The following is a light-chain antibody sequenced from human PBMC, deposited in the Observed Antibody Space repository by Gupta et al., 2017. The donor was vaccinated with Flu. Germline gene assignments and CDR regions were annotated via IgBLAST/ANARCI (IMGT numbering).Light chain of an antibody. J-gene: IGLJ3*02. V-gene: IGLV2-14*01. Sequence: QSALTQPASVSGSPGQSITISCTGTSSDIGAFKYVSWYQQHPGKAPNLMIFEVSNRPSGVPNRFSGSKSGNTASLTISGLQAEDEADYYCSSYKNTNNLGVFGGGTKLTVL. CDR3: SSYKNTNNLGV. CDR2: EVS. CDR1: SSDIGAFKY.